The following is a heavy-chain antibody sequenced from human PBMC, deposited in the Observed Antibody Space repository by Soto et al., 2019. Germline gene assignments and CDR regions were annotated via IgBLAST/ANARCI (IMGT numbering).Heavy chain of an antibody. D-gene: IGHD3-3*01. J-gene: IGHJ6*03. CDR1: GFTFSNAW. CDR2: IKSKTDGGTT. CDR3: TTLATTYYDFWSGYNYYYYYYYMDV. Sequence: GGSLRLSCAASGFTFSNAWMSWVRQAPGKGLEWVGRIKSKTDGGTTDYAAPVKGRFTISRDDSKNTLYLQMNSLKTEDTAVYYCTTLATTYYDFWSGYNYYYYYYYMDVWGKGTTVTVS. V-gene: IGHV3-15*01.